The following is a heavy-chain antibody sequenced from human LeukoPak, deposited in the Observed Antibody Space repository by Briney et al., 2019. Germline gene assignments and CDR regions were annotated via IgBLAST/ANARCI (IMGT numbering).Heavy chain of an antibody. CDR1: GGSFSGYH. Sequence: SETLSLTCVVYGGSFSGYHWSWIRQSPGKGLEWIGEINHRGSTNYNPSLKRRVTMSLDTSKNQFSLKLRSVMAADTAVYYCARAYCVGDCTVLHIYFDNWGQGTLVTVSS. V-gene: IGHV4-34*01. J-gene: IGHJ4*02. CDR2: INHRGST. D-gene: IGHD2-21*02. CDR3: ARAYCVGDCTVLHIYFDN.